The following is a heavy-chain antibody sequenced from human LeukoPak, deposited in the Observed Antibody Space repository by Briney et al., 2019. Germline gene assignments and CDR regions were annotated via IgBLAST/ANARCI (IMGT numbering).Heavy chain of an antibody. CDR1: GYIFSGYY. J-gene: IGHJ4*02. CDR2: INPDTGDP. V-gene: IGHV1-2*04. Sequence: ASVKVSCKASGYIFSGYYMHWGRQAPGQGLEWVGRINPDTGDPNYARKFRGWVTITTDTSISSGYMELSRLKSDDTAVYYCVTGDYFDYWGQGTLVIVSS. CDR3: VTGDYFDY.